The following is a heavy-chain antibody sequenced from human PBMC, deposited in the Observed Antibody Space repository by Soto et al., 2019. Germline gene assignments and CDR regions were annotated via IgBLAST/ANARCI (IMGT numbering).Heavy chain of an antibody. CDR1: GFSFASFA. Sequence: PGGSLRLSCAASGFSFASFALTWVRQAPGQGLERVATIVGSDAKTHYADSVKGRFSISRDTSRNTVYLQMNNLRADDTAIYYCAKWTYLDFWGQGTRVTVSS. V-gene: IGHV3-23*01. D-gene: IGHD5-12*01. J-gene: IGHJ4*02. CDR2: IVGSDAKT. CDR3: AKWTYLDF.